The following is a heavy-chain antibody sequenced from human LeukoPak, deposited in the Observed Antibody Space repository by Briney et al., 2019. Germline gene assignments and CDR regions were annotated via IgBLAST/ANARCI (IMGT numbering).Heavy chain of an antibody. J-gene: IGHJ4*02. D-gene: IGHD2-15*01. CDR2: ISSSSSYI. CDR1: GFTFSSYS. V-gene: IGHV3-21*01. Sequence: PGGSLRLSCAASGFTFSSYSMNWVRQAPGKGLEWVSSISSSSSYIYYADSVKGRFTISRDNAKNSLYLQMNSLRAEDTAVYYCARDSAEVYVVAATSRFDYWGRGTLVTVSS. CDR3: ARDSAEVYVVAATSRFDY.